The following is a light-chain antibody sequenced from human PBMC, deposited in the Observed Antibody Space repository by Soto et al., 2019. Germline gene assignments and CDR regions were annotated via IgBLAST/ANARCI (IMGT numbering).Light chain of an antibody. CDR3: QQYGSSPRT. V-gene: IGKV3-20*01. CDR1: QSVSSSY. CDR2: GAS. J-gene: IGKJ1*01. Sequence: EIVLTQSPGTRSLSPGERAALSCMASQSVSSSYLAWYQQKPGQAPRLLIYGASSRATGIPDRFSGSGSGTDFTLTISRLEPEDFAVYYCQQYGSSPRTFGQGTKVEIK.